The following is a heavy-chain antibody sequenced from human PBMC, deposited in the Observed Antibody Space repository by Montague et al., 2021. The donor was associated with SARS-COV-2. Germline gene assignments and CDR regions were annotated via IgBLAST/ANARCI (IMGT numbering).Heavy chain of an antibody. D-gene: IGHD3-10*01. CDR1: GFTFSSYG. V-gene: IGHV3-33*08. J-gene: IGHJ6*02. CDR2: IWSDGGSQ. Sequence: SLRLSCAASGFTFSSYGMHWVRQAPGKGLEWVAVIWSDGGSQYFADSVKGRFTISRDNSKSTLYLQVNSLRVEDTAVYYCARENKRDYYYASGTYYNSPYYYCCGLDVWGQGTTVTVSS. CDR3: ARENKRDYYYASGTYYNSPYYYCCGLDV.